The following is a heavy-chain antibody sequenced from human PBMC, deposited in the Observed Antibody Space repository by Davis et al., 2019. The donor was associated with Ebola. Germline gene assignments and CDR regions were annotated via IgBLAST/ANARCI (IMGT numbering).Heavy chain of an antibody. CDR2: INHSGST. CDR3: ARSHSDWLLPFDY. V-gene: IGHV4-34*01. Sequence: LTLSFAVYGGSFRGSFWRRIRQPPAKVLEWIGEINHSGSTNYNSSLKSRVTISVDTSKNQFSLRLSSVTAADTAVYYCARSHSDWLLPFDYWGQGTLATVSS. D-gene: IGHD3-9*01. J-gene: IGHJ4*02. CDR1: GGSFRGSF.